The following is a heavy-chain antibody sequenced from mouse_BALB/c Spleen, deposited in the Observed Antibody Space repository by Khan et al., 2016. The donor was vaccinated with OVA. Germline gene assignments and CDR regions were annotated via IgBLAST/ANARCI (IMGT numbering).Heavy chain of an antibody. CDR3: SRAYFRFDGDYAMDY. D-gene: IGHD2-14*01. CDR1: GFSLSRYN. J-gene: IGHJ4*01. Sequence: VQLQESGPVLVAPSQSLSITCTVSGFSLSRYNIHWVRQPPGKGLEWLGMIWGGGGTDYNSTLKSRLSISKDNSKTQVFLKMNSLQTDDSAMYYCSRAYFRFDGDYAMDYWGQGTSVTVSS. V-gene: IGHV2-6-4*01. CDR2: IWGGGGT.